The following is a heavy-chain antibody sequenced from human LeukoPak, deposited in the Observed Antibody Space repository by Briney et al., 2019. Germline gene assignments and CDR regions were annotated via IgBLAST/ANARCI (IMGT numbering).Heavy chain of an antibody. CDR1: GFTFSTFA. CDR3: ATYRQVLLPFES. J-gene: IGHJ4*02. CDR2: IFPSGGEI. D-gene: IGHD2-8*02. V-gene: IGHV3-23*01. Sequence: GGSLRLSCAASGFTFSTFAMIWVRQPPGKGLEWVSSIFPSGGEIHYADSVRGRFTTSRDNSKSTLSLQMNSLRAEDTAIYYCATYRQVLLPFESWGQGTLVTVSS.